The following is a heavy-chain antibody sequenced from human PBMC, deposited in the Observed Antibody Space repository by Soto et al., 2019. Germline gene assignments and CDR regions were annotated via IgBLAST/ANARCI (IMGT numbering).Heavy chain of an antibody. J-gene: IGHJ5*02. CDR1: GGSISSGGYS. CDR3: ARDSYGSGSYYKGGWFDP. Sequence: SETLSLTCAVSGGSISSGGYSWSWIRQPPGKGLEWIGYIYHSGSTYYNPSLKSRVTISVDRSKNQFSLKLSSVTAADTAVYYCARDSYGSGSYYKGGWFDPWGQGTLVTVSS. V-gene: IGHV4-30-2*01. CDR2: IYHSGST. D-gene: IGHD3-10*01.